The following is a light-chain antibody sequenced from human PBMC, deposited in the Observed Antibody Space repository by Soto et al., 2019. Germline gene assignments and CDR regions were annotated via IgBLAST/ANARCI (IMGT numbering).Light chain of an antibody. CDR3: QSYDSSLSGWV. CDR2: GNS. J-gene: IGLJ3*02. Sequence: QAVVTQPPSVSRAPGQRVTISCTGSSSHIGAGYDVHWYQQLPGTAPKLLISGNSNRPSGVPDRFSGSKSGTSASLAITGLQAEDEADYYCQSYDSSLSGWVFGGGTKLTVL. V-gene: IGLV1-40*01. CDR1: SSHIGAGYD.